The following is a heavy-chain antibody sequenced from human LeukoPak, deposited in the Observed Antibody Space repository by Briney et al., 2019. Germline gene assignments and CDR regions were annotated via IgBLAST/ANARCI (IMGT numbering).Heavy chain of an antibody. CDR3: ASSRNLNYDFWSGYLDY. V-gene: IGHV1-69*13. CDR1: GGTFSSYA. D-gene: IGHD3-3*01. J-gene: IGHJ4*02. CDR2: IIPIFGTA. Sequence: ASVKVSCKASGGTFSSYAISWVRQAPGQGLEWMGGIIPIFGTANYAQKFQGRVTITADESTSTAYMELSSLRSEDTAVYYCASSRNLNYDFWSGYLDYWGQGTLVTVSS.